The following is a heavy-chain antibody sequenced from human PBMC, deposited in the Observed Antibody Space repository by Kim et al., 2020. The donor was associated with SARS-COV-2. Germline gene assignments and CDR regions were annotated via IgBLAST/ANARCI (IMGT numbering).Heavy chain of an antibody. CDR1: GDSISSSNYY. CDR3: GRRGHYYFDL. V-gene: IGHV4-39*01. D-gene: IGHD2-21*02. J-gene: IGHJ4*02. Sequence: SETLSLTCSVSGDSISSSNYYWGWIRQSPGKGLEWIGNTFHSGTTNYNPSLKSRVTISVDTSKNQFSLILDSVTAADTAVYYCGRRGHYYFDLWGQGTLV. CDR2: TFHSGTT.